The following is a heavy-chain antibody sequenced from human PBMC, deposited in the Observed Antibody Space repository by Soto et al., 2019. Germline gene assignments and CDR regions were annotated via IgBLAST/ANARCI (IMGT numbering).Heavy chain of an antibody. CDR1: GFTFSSYG. CDR2: IWYDGSNK. V-gene: IGHV3-33*01. CDR3: ARDGSFLGYCSSTSCDRYYYGMDV. D-gene: IGHD2-2*01. Sequence: GGSLRLSCAASGFTFSSYGMHWVRQAPGKGLEWVAVIWYDGSNKYYADSVKGRFTISRDNSKNTLYLQMNSLRAEDTAVYYCARDGSFLGYCSSTSCDRYYYGMDVWGQGTTVTVSS. J-gene: IGHJ6*02.